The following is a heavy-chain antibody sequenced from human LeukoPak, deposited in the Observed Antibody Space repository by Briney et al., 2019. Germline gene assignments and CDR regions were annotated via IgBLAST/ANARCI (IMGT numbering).Heavy chain of an antibody. CDR3: AKDSSGLDNYYYYYMDV. D-gene: IGHD6-19*01. Sequence: PGGSLRLSCAASGFTFSSYGMHWVRQAPGKGLEWVAVISYDGSNKYYADSVKGRFTISRDNSKNTLYLQMNSLRAEDTAVYYCAKDSSGLDNYYYYYMDVWGKGTTVTVSS. J-gene: IGHJ6*03. V-gene: IGHV3-30*18. CDR1: GFTFSSYG. CDR2: ISYDGSNK.